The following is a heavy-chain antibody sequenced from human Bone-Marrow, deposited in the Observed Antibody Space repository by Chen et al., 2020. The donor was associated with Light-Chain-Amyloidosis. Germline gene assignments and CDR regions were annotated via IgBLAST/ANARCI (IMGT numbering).Heavy chain of an antibody. CDR1: GFAFSSYA. D-gene: IGHD3-9*01. V-gene: IGHV3-23*04. CDR3: AKDISYDDILPGYPADAFDI. Sequence: EVQLVESGGGLLQRGGSLRLSCAASGFAFSSYAMRWVRQAPGRGLEWVSTCRGSGGSRYYGDSVKGRLTISRDNSKNALFLQMNSRRAEDTAVYYCAKDISYDDILPGYPADAFDIWGQGTMVTVSS. J-gene: IGHJ3*02. CDR2: CRGSGGSR.